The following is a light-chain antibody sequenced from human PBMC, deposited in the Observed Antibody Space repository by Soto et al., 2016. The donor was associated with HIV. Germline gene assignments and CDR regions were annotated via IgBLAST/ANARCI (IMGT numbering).Light chain of an antibody. J-gene: IGLJ3*02. V-gene: IGLV3-21*01. Sequence: SYELTQPPSMSVAPGKTAKITCGGDNIESKSVHWYQQKPGQAPVLVVYDDTDRPSGIPERFSGANSGNTATLTISRVEAGDEADYYCQVWDTTSDHWVFGGGTKLTVL. CDR3: QVWDTTSDHWV. CDR1: NIESKS. CDR2: DDT.